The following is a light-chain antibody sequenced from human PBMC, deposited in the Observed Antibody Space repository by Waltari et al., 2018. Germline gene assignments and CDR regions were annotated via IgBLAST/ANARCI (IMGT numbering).Light chain of an antibody. CDR1: SCDVGGFKY. V-gene: IGLV2-11*01. CDR2: DVS. J-gene: IGLJ1*01. CDR3: CSYAGSYTFV. Sequence: QSALTQPRSVSGSPGQSVTITCTGTSCDVGGFKYVYWYQHHPGKAPKLMFYDVSKRPSGVPDRFSGSKSGNTASLTISGLQAEDEADYYCCSYAGSYTFVFGTGTKVTVL.